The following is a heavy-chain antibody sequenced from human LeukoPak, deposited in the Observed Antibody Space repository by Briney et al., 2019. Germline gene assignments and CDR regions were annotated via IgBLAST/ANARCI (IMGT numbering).Heavy chain of an antibody. CDR3: ARRIQLWFRLFDY. D-gene: IGHD5-18*01. V-gene: IGHV4-34*01. CDR1: GGSFSGYY. Sequence: SETLSLTCAVYGGSFSGYYWSWIRQPPGKGLEWIGEINHSGSTNYNPSLKSRVTMSVDTSKNQFSLKLSSVTAADTAVYYCARRIQLWFRLFDYWGQGTLVTVSS. J-gene: IGHJ4*02. CDR2: INHSGST.